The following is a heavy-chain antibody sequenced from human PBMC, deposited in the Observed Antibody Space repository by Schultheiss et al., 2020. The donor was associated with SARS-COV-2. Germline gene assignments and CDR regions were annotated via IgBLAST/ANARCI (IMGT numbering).Heavy chain of an antibody. CDR2: INPNSGGT. CDR1: GYTFTGYY. Sequence: ASVKVSCKASGYTFTGYYMHWVRQAPGQGLEWMGWINPNSGGTNYAQKFQGRVTMTRDTSISTAYMELSRLRSDDTAVYYCAKVALAYSVKSAFDYWGPEPWSPSPQ. D-gene: IGHD4-11*01. J-gene: IGHJ4*01. CDR3: AKVALAYSVKSAFDY. V-gene: IGHV1-2*02.